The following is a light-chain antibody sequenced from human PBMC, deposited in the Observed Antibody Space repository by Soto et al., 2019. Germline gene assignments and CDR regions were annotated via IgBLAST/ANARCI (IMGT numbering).Light chain of an antibody. CDR2: DAS. CDR3: QQRSNWPIT. V-gene: IGKV3-11*01. J-gene: IGKJ5*01. Sequence: EIVLTQSPATLSLSPRERATLSCRASQSISNYLAWYQQKPGQAPRLLIYDASNRATGIPARFSGSGSGTDFTLTISSLEPEDFAVYYCQQRSNWPITFGQGTRLEIK. CDR1: QSISNY.